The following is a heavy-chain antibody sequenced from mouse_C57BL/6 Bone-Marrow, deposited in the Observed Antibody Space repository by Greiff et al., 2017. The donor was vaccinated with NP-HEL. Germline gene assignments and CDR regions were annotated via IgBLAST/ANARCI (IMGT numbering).Heavy chain of an antibody. J-gene: IGHJ3*01. CDR2: IYPGDGDT. CDR1: GYAFSSSW. D-gene: IGHD2-3*01. V-gene: IGHV1-82*01. CDR3: APIYDGYYFY. Sequence: VQLQESGPELVKPGASVKISCKASGYAFSSSWMNWVKQRPGKGLEWIGRIYPGDGDTNYNGKFKGKATLTADKSSSTAYMQLSSLTSEDSAVYFCAPIYDGYYFYWGQGTLVTVSA.